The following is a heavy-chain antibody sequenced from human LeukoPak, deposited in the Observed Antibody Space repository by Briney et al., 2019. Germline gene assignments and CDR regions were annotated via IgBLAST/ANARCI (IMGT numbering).Heavy chain of an antibody. D-gene: IGHD6-13*01. CDR1: GFTFSSYS. CDR2: ISSSGGYI. J-gene: IGHJ4*02. Sequence: PGGSLRLSCAASGFTFSSYSMNWVRQAPGKGLEWVSSISSSGGYIYYADSVKGRFTISRDNAKNSLYLQMNSLRAEDTAVYYCVGGQQLGFDYWGQGTLVTVSS. CDR3: VGGQQLGFDY. V-gene: IGHV3-21*01.